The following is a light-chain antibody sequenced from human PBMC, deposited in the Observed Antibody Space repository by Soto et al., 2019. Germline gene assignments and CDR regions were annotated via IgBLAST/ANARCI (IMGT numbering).Light chain of an antibody. CDR2: GTS. V-gene: IGKV3-20*01. Sequence: VCKKSRVTLSLSNGERATLSCRASQSVDSSFVAWFQQKPGQAPRLLIYGTSSRATGIPDRFSGSGSGTDFTLTINGLEPEDFAMYFCQQSGSSPWTFGQGTKVDIK. CDR1: QSVDSSF. J-gene: IGKJ1*01. CDR3: QQSGSSPWT.